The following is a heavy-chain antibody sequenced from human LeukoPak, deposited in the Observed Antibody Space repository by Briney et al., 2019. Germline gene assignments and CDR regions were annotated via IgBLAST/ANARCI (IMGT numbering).Heavy chain of an antibody. D-gene: IGHD3-10*01. Sequence: SETLSLTCTVSGGSINSGDSYWSWIRQPPGKSLEWIGYISYSGTPYYNPSLRGRVAISGVTSDNQFFLRLGSVTAADTAVYYCARVPYGSGTYYFDYWGKGILVTVSS. CDR3: ARVPYGSGTYYFDY. J-gene: IGHJ4*02. V-gene: IGHV4-30-4*01. CDR1: GGSINSGDSY. CDR2: ISYSGTP.